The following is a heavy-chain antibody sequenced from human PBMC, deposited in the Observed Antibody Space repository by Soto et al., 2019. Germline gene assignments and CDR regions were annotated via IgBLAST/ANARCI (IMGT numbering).Heavy chain of an antibody. CDR3: ARIPHRYDALTGPGY. CDR2: ISGSGGGT. Sequence: GGSLRLSCADSGLTFGNYAMTWVRQAPGKGLECVSRISGSGGGTYYADSVKGRFTISRDNSEKTLYLHLTSLRVENTAIYYCARIPHRYDALTGPGYWGQGALVPVSS. J-gene: IGHJ4*02. D-gene: IGHD3-9*01. V-gene: IGHV3-23*01. CDR1: GLTFGNYA.